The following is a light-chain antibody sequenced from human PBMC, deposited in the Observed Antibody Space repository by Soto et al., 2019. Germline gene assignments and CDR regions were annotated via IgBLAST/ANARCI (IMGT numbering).Light chain of an antibody. CDR3: QQYNNWPPRGT. CDR1: QRVSSN. V-gene: IGKV3-15*01. CDR2: GAS. Sequence: EIVMTQSPATLSVSPGERATLSCRASQRVSSNLAWYQQIPGQAPRLLIYGASTRATGIPARFSGSGSGTDFTLTISSLQSEDFAVYYCQQYNNWPPRGTFGQGTKVDIK. J-gene: IGKJ1*01.